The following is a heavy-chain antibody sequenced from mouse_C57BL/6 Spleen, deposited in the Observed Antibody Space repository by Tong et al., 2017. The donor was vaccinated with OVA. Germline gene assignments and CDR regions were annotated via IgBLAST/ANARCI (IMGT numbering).Heavy chain of an antibody. D-gene: IGHD1-1*01. CDR2: IRNKANNHAT. J-gene: IGHJ3*01. V-gene: IGHV6-6*01. CDR1: GFTFSDAW. Sequence: EVKPQESGGVLAQSGGSTKLSCAASGFTFSDAWMDWVRQSPEKGLEWVAEIRNKANNHATYYAESVKVRFAISRDDSKSSVYLQMNSLRAEDTGIYYCTVGYVSRRWFAYCDQDTLVTV. CDR3: TVGYVSRRWFAY.